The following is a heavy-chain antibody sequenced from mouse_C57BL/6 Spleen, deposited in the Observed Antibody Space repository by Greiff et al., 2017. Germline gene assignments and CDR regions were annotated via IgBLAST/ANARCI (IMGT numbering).Heavy chain of an antibody. CDR1: GYTFTSYW. Sequence: QVQLQQPGAELVKPGASVKMSCKASGYTFTSYWITWVKQRPGQGLEWIGDIYPGSGSTNYNEKFKSKATLTVDTSSSTAYMQLSSLTSEDSAVYYCARVPYGYDGSYWYFDVWGTGTTVTVSS. CDR3: ARVPYGYDGSYWYFDV. CDR2: IYPGSGST. J-gene: IGHJ1*03. V-gene: IGHV1-55*01. D-gene: IGHD2-2*01.